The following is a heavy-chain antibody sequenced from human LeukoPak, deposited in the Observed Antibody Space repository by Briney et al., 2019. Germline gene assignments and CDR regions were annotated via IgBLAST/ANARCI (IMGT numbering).Heavy chain of an antibody. CDR2: IYHSGST. J-gene: IGHJ4*02. V-gene: IGHV4-38-2*02. D-gene: IGHD4-11*01. Sequence: PSETLSPTCTVSGYSISSGYYWGWIRQPPGKGLEWIGSIYHSGSTYYNPSLKSRVTISVDTSKNQFSLKLSSVTAADTAVYYCARVLYWGATVTTPLDYWGQGTLVTVSS. CDR3: ARVLYWGATVTTPLDY. CDR1: GYSISSGYY.